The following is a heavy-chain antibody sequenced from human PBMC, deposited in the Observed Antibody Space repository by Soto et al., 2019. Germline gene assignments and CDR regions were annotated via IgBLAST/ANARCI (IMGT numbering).Heavy chain of an antibody. CDR2: ISLGGSYT. Sequence: QVQLVESGGGLVKPGGSLRLSCAASGFSFSDYYMSWIRQAPGKGLEWVSDISLGGSYTNYGDSVKGRFTISRDNDKNALYLQMDSLRAEDTAVYYCARGYFGSTDAVDMWGQGTMVTVSS. D-gene: IGHD3-9*01. CDR3: ARGYFGSTDAVDM. J-gene: IGHJ3*02. V-gene: IGHV3-11*06. CDR1: GFSFSDYY.